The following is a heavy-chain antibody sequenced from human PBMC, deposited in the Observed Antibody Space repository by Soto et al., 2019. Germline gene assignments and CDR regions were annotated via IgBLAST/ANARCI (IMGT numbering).Heavy chain of an antibody. Sequence: EVQLLESGGGLVQPGGSLRLSCAASGFTFSNYAMSWVRQAPGKGLEWVSTISTSGGSTYSGDSVKGRFTISRDNSKNTLYLQMNGLRAEDTAVYYCPRDGLGAYTYGSYYFDSWGQGTLVTVSS. CDR2: ISTSGGST. J-gene: IGHJ4*02. CDR3: PRDGLGAYTYGSYYFDS. V-gene: IGHV3-23*01. CDR1: GFTFSNYA. D-gene: IGHD5-18*01.